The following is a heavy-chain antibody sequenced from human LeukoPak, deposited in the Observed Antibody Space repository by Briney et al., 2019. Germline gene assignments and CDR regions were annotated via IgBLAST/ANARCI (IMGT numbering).Heavy chain of an antibody. V-gene: IGHV3-23*01. J-gene: IGHJ4*02. CDR3: AKGGKWDVTPFDY. Sequence: GGSLRLSCAASGFTFTSYSMNWVRQAPGKGLEWVSTISGGGGSTYYADSVKGRFSISRDNSKNTLYLQVNSLRAEDTAVYYCAKGGKWDVTPFDYWGRGTLVTVSS. CDR2: ISGGGGST. D-gene: IGHD1-26*01. CDR1: GFTFTSYS.